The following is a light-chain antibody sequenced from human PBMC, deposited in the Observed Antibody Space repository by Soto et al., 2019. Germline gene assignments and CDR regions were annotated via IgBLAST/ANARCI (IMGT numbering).Light chain of an antibody. J-gene: IGKJ1*01. CDR1: QSVSSY. CDR3: QQYYSTPWT. Sequence: IGVTQSPATLSLTPGERATLSCRASQSVSSYLLWYQQKPGQAPRLLIYDASNRAAGIPARFSGSGSGTDFTLTISSLEPEDFAVYYCQQYYSTPWTFGQGTKVDIK. V-gene: IGKV3-11*01. CDR2: DAS.